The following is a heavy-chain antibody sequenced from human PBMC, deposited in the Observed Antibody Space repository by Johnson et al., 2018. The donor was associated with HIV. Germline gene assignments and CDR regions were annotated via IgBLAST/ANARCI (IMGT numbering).Heavy chain of an antibody. V-gene: IGHV3-30*04. CDR3: AKDTWKYYDSSGYYRGYDAFEI. D-gene: IGHD3-22*01. Sequence: QMLLVESGGGVVQPGRSLRLSCAASGFTFSSYAMHWVRQAPGKGLEWVAVISYDGSNKYYADSVKGRFTVSRDNAKNSLYLQMNSLRAEDTAWYYCAKDTWKYYDSSGYYRGYDAFEIWGQGTMVTVSS. CDR2: ISYDGSNK. CDR1: GFTFSSYA. J-gene: IGHJ3*02.